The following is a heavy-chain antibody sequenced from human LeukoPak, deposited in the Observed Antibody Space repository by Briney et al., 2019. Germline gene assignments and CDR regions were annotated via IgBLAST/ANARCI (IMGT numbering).Heavy chain of an antibody. V-gene: IGHV3-53*01. CDR1: GFTVSNKY. D-gene: IGHD6-13*01. CDR2: TYTDGSA. J-gene: IGHJ3*02. Sequence: GGSLRLSCAASGFTVSNKYMSWLRQAPGKGLEWVALTYTDGSAHYADAVKGRFTISRDNSKNTLFLQLNSLRAEDSALYYCAGGYTNTRTALWAFDIWGRGTVVTVSS. CDR3: AGGYTNTRTALWAFDI.